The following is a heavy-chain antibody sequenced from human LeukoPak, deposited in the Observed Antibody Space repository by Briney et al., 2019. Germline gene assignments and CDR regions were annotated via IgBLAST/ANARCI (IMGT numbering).Heavy chain of an antibody. CDR1: GDSFSSYY. D-gene: IGHD3-10*01. Sequence: PSETLSLTCTVSGDSFSSYYCSWIRQPPGKGLEWIGYIYYSGSTSYNPSLKGRVTISLETSNNQFSLKLSSVPAADTAVYYCARDQVTVVRGVMAPLYYYYMDVWGKGTTVTISS. J-gene: IGHJ6*03. V-gene: IGHV4-59*01. CDR2: IYYSGST. CDR3: ARDQVTVVRGVMAPLYYYYMDV.